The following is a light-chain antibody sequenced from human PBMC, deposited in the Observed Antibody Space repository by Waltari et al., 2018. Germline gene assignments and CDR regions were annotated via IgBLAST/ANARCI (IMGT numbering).Light chain of an antibody. CDR3: TSYTSTNTVI. CDR1: RGALGGYYS. V-gene: IGLV2-14*03. CDR2: DVT. Sequence: QSALTQPASVSGSPGQSLTISCTRTRGALGGYYSVSWYQQHPGKAPKLMIYDVTRWPSGVSNRFSGSKSGNTASLTISGLQAEDEADYYCTSYTSTNTVIFGGGTKVTV. J-gene: IGLJ2*01.